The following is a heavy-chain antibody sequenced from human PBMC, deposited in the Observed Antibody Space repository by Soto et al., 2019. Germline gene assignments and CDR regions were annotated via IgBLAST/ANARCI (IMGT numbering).Heavy chain of an antibody. J-gene: IGHJ4*02. D-gene: IGHD6-13*01. CDR3: ARDRDNSNWPNFDS. Sequence: QVQLVQSGSEVKKPGSSVRVSCKASGGTFSIYTISWVRQAPGHGLEWMGRVIPFLDITSYSQRFQGRVTITADNSTTTAYMELSSLRSEDTAVYYCARDRDNSNWPNFDSWGQGTLVTVSS. CDR1: GGTFSIYT. CDR2: VIPFLDIT. V-gene: IGHV1-69*02.